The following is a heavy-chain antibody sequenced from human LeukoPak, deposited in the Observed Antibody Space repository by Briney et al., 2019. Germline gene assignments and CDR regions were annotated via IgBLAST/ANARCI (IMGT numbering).Heavy chain of an antibody. CDR1: GFTFSSYW. Sequence: GGSLRLSCAASGFTFSSYWMSWVRQAPGKELEWVANIKQDGSEKNYADSLKGRFTISRDNAKNSLYLQMNSLRSEDTAVYYCASSDYYGSGSQEFDYWGQGTLVTVSS. V-gene: IGHV3-7*03. CDR3: ASSDYYGSGSQEFDY. J-gene: IGHJ4*02. CDR2: IKQDGSEK. D-gene: IGHD3-10*01.